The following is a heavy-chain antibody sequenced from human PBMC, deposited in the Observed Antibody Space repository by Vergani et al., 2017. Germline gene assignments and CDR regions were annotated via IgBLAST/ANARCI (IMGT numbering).Heavy chain of an antibody. D-gene: IGHD2-2*01. Sequence: PLFHSLSYFNHPFSSFTFSFNSSFYTFPLSFIIFFLHSPLQFLYFILFIISYNVNTHYSHKLHCRVTMTPDTSTSTAYMELRSLRSDDTAVYYCERPVRLRCSSTSCFEEYFDYWGQGTLVTVSS. V-gene: IGHV1-18*01. CDR3: ERPVRLRCSSTSCFEEYFDY. J-gene: IGHJ4*02. CDR2: IISYNVNT. CDR1: FYTFPLSF.